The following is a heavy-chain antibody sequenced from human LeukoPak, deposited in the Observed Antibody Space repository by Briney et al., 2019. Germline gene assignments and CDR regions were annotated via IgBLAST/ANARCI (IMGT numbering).Heavy chain of an antibody. V-gene: IGHV3-30*18. J-gene: IGHJ2*01. CDR2: ISYDGSNK. Sequence: PGGSLRLSCVASGFTFKSYGIHWVRQAPGKGLEWVAVISYDGSNKYYADSVKGRFTTSRDNSKNTLYLQMSSLRAEDTAVYYCVQLLDDNPIRWYFGLWGRGTLVTVSS. CDR3: VQLLDDNPIRWYFGL. CDR1: GFTFKSYG. D-gene: IGHD1-14*01.